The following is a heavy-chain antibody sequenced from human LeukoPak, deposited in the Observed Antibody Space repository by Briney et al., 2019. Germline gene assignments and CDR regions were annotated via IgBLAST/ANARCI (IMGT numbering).Heavy chain of an antibody. J-gene: IGHJ3*02. CDR1: GGSISSYY. CDR2: IYHSGST. Sequence: SETLSLTCTVSGGSISSYYWSWVRQPPGKGLEWIGEIYHSGSTNYIPSLKSRVTISVDTSKNQFSLKLSSVTAADTAVYYCARDDGSGSYYYGAFDIWGQGTMVTVSS. CDR3: ARDDGSGSYYYGAFDI. D-gene: IGHD3-10*01. V-gene: IGHV4-59*12.